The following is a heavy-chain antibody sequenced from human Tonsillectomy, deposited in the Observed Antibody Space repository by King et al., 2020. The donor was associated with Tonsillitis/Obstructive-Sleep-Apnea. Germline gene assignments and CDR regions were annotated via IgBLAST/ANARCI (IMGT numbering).Heavy chain of an antibody. V-gene: IGHV3-66*01. CDR3: SKDPVVVPAAEDLDAFDI. D-gene: IGHD2-2*01. J-gene: IGHJ3*02. CDR2: IYSGGCT. CDR1: GFTVSSNY. Sequence: VQLVESGGGLVQPGGSLRLSCAASGFTVSSNYMSWVRQAPGKGLEWGSVIYSGGCTYYADAVKGRFTISRCNSKNTLYLQMNSLRDEDTAVYYSSKDPVVVPAAEDLDAFDIWGQGTMVTVSS.